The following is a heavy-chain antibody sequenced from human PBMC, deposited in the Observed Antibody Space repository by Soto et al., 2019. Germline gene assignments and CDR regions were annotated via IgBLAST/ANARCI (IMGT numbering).Heavy chain of an antibody. CDR3: AKPIYAYYGGNSEDF. D-gene: IGHD2-21*02. Sequence: GGSLRLSCTASGSTFSTYAMSWVRQAPGKGLEWVSGISSSGTSTYYADSVQGRFTISRDNSKNTLFLQMSGLRAEDTAVYFCAKPIYAYYGGNSEDFWGQGTLVTVSS. CDR2: ISSSGTST. V-gene: IGHV3-23*01. J-gene: IGHJ4*02. CDR1: GSTFSTYA.